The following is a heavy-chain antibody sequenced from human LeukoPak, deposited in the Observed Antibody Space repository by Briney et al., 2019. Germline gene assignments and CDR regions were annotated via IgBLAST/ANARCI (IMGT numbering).Heavy chain of an antibody. J-gene: IGHJ3*02. V-gene: IGHV4-59*01. Sequence: SETLSLTCTVSGGSISSYYWSWIRQPPGKGLEWIGYIYYSGSTNYSPSLKSRVTISVDTSKNQFSLKLSSVTAADTAVYYCARRDGYNYELAFDIWGQGTMVTVSS. CDR3: ARRDGYNYELAFDI. D-gene: IGHD5-24*01. CDR1: GGSISSYY. CDR2: IYYSGST.